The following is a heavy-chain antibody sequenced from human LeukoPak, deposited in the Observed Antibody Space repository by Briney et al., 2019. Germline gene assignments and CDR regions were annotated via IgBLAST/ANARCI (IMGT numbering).Heavy chain of an antibody. D-gene: IGHD6-25*01. CDR1: VYTFTSYG. Sequence: ASVKVSCKASVYTFTSYGISWVRQAPGQGLEWMGWISAYNGNTNYAQKLQGRVTMTTDTSTSTAYMELRSLRSDDTAVYYCARDGIRYSSGWYVDYWGQGTLVTVSS. CDR3: ARDGIRYSSGWYVDY. J-gene: IGHJ4*02. CDR2: ISAYNGNT. V-gene: IGHV1-18*01.